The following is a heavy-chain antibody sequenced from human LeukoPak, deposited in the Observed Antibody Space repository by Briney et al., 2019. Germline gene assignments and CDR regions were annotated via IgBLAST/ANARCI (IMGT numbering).Heavy chain of an antibody. D-gene: IGHD5-18*01. V-gene: IGHV3-23*01. CDR3: AKARHTYGLKQSDAFDI. CDR2: TSGSGGTT. CDR1: GFTFMSFA. Sequence: PGGSLRLSCAASGFTFMSFAMSWVRQAPGKGLEWFSATSGSGGTTYYAASVKGRFIISRDNSKNTLYVEMNSLRADDTAVYYCAKARHTYGLKQSDAFDIWGQGTMVTISS. J-gene: IGHJ3*02.